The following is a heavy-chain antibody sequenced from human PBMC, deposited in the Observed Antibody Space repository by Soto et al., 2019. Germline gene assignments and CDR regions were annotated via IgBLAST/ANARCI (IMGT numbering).Heavy chain of an antibody. Sequence: QVQLVESGGELVKPGESLRLSCAASGFTFSDYYMSWIRQAPGKGLEWVSYISSSGYTIYYVDSVKGRFTISRDNAKNSIYLQIHSLRVEDTAIYYCAGDGGGYRYGYRFDYWGQGTRVTVSS. D-gene: IGHD5-18*01. V-gene: IGHV3-11*01. CDR3: AGDGGGYRYGYRFDY. CDR1: GFTFSDYY. CDR2: ISSSGYTI. J-gene: IGHJ4*02.